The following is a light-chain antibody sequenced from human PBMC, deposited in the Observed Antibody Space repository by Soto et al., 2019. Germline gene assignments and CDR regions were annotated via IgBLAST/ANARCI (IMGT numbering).Light chain of an antibody. CDR2: AAS. J-gene: IGKJ3*01. CDR3: QQSYSTPLT. CDR1: QSVSSN. Sequence: DIQMTQSPSSLSASAGDRVTITCRASQSVSSNLNWYQQKPGKAPKLLIYAASSLQSGVPSRFSGSGSGTDFTLTISSLQPEDFATYYCQQSYSTPLTFGPGTKADIK. V-gene: IGKV1-39*01.